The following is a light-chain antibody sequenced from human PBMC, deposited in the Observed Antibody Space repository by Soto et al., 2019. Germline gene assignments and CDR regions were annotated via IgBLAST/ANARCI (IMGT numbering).Light chain of an antibody. CDR1: TGAVTNGHY. CDR3: LLSYNGPYG. J-gene: IGLJ1*01. V-gene: IGLV7-46*01. CDR2: DTT. Sequence: QAVVTQVPSLTVSPGGTVTLTCGSSTGAVTNGHYPYWFQQKPGQAPRTLIYDTTNRHSWTPARFSGSLLGGKAALTLSGAQPDDEAVYYCLLSYNGPYGFGTGTKVTVL.